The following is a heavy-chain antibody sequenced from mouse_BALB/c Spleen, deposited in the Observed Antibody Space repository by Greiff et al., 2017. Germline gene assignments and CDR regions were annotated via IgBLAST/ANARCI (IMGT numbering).Heavy chain of an antibody. CDR3: ARRRITTEFAY. J-gene: IGHJ3*01. V-gene: IGHV1-9*01. CDR1: GYTFSSYW. D-gene: IGHD2-4*01. CDR2: ILPGSGST. Sequence: QVQLKQSGAELMKPGASVKISCKATGYTFSSYWIEWVKQRPGHGLEWIGEILPGSGSTNYNEKFKGKATFTADTSSNTAYMQLSSLTSEDSAVYYCARRRITTEFAYWGQGTLVTVSA.